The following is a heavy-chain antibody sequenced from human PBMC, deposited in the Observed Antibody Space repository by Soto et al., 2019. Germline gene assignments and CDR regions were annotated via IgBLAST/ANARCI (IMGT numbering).Heavy chain of an antibody. CDR2: INRDGSKK. CDR1: GFTLSAYW. D-gene: IGHD6-13*01. Sequence: EVQLEESGGDLVQPGGSLRLSCAASGFTLSAYWMTWVRQAPGTGLEWVANINRDGSKKSYLDSVRGRFPISRDNVGNSLYLQMDSLRADDTALYYCARDVSPGSSSLYLDAFDIWGQGTMVTVSS. V-gene: IGHV3-7*05. CDR3: ARDVSPGSSSLYLDAFDI. J-gene: IGHJ3*02.